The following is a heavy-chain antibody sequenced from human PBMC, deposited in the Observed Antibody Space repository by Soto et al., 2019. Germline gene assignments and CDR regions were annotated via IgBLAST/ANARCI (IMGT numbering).Heavy chain of an antibody. V-gene: IGHV4-59*01. Sequence: SETLSLTCTVSGGSISSYYWSWIRQPPGKGLEWIGYIYYSGSTNYNPSLKSRVTISVDTSKNQFSLKPSSVTAADTAVYYCARSGYYDFWSGPSTCWGQGTLVTVSS. J-gene: IGHJ4*02. D-gene: IGHD3-3*01. CDR3: ARSGYYDFWSGPSTC. CDR1: GGSISSYY. CDR2: IYYSGST.